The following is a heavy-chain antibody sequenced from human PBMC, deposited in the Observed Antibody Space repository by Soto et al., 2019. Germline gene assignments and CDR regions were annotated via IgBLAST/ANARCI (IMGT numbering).Heavy chain of an antibody. Sequence: ASVKVSCKASGYTFTSYGISWVRQAPGQGLEWMGWISAYNGNTNYAQKLQGRVTMTTDTSTSTAYMELRSLISDDTAVYYCARVGNYYDSSGYPPLFDYWGQGTLVTVSS. D-gene: IGHD3-22*01. CDR1: GYTFTSYG. V-gene: IGHV1-18*01. CDR3: ARVGNYYDSSGYPPLFDY. J-gene: IGHJ4*02. CDR2: ISAYNGNT.